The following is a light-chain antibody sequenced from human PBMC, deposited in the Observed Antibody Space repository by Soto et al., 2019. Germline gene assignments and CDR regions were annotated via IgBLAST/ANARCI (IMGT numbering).Light chain of an antibody. CDR3: NSYAGSDHFVV. CDR2: EVN. J-gene: IGLJ2*01. V-gene: IGLV2-8*01. Sequence: QSALTQPPSASGSLGQSVTISCTGTSSDIGAYDYVSWYQQHPGKVPKLIIYEVNKRPSGVPDRFSGSKSGNTASLTVSGLQADDEADYYCNSYAGSDHFVVFGGGTKLTFL. CDR1: SSDIGAYDY.